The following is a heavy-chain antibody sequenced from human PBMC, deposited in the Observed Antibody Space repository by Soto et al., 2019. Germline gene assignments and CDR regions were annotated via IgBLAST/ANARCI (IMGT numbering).Heavy chain of an antibody. CDR1: GYKFTTYG. Sequence: ASVKVSCKASGYKFTTYGISWVRQAPGQGLEWMGWISAYNGDTNYAQKVKGRITMTKDTSTSTAYMELRGLRSDDTAIYYCARVYSGNFYYYSMDLWGQGTTVTVSS. V-gene: IGHV1-18*01. CDR2: ISAYNGDT. D-gene: IGHD1-26*01. CDR3: ARVYSGNFYYYSMDL. J-gene: IGHJ6*02.